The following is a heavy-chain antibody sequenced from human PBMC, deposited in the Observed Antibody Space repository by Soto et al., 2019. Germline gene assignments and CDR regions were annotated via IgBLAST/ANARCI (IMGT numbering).Heavy chain of an antibody. CDR3: ARDDEYSGNGMDV. CDR2: ILNDGSNR. J-gene: IGHJ6*02. CDR1: EFTFSNYG. V-gene: IGHV3-33*01. D-gene: IGHD3-10*01. Sequence: QVQLVESGGGMVQPASSLILSSAASEFTFSNYGMHWVRQAPGKGLEWVAVILNDGSNRYHADSVKDGFAISRDNSKNTLYLQMNSLKAEDTAVYYCARDDEYSGNGMDVWGQGTTVTVS.